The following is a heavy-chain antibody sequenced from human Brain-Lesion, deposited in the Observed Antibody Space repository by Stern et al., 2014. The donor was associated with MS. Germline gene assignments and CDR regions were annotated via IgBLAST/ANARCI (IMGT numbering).Heavy chain of an antibody. D-gene: IGHD2-15*01. CDR3: AGEEDIRYCSGGSCTGNWFDP. Sequence: QVQLQESGPGLVKPSETLSLTCTVAGGSVSSTSYAWAWIRQPPGKGLEWIGTIYYRGNTYASPPLKIRLTISLDTSKNQFSLRLRSGTAADTAVYYCAGEEDIRYCSGGSCTGNWFDPWGQGTLVTVSS. CDR2: IYYRGNT. J-gene: IGHJ5*02. V-gene: IGHV4-39*01. CDR1: GGSVSSTSYA.